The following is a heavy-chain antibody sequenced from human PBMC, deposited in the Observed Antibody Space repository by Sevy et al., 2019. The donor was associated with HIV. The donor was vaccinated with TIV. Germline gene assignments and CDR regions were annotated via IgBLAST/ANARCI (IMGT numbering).Heavy chain of an antibody. Sequence: ASVKVSCKASGYTFGSYDLNWVRQAAGQGLEYMGWMNPNTGNTVYAHEFYGRVTMTRDTSTSTAYMELGGLTSDDTAVYYCARGVYGGAFDFWGQGTMVTVSS. CDR1: GYTFGSYD. V-gene: IGHV1-8*02. D-gene: IGHD2-8*01. CDR3: ARGVYGGAFDF. CDR2: MNPNTGNT. J-gene: IGHJ3*01.